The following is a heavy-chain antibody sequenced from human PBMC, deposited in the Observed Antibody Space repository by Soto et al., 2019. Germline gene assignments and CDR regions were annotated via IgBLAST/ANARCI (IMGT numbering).Heavy chain of an antibody. V-gene: IGHV3-74*01. D-gene: IGHD2-15*01. CDR1: GFTFSSYW. CDR2: LNSDGSST. Sequence: EVQLVESGGGFVQPGGSLRLSCAASGFTFSSYWMHWVRQAPGKGLVWVSRLNSDGSSTSYADSVKGRFTISRDNAKNTLYLQMNSLRAEDTAVYYCVRTSLVVAAATREDYWGQGTLVTVSS. J-gene: IGHJ4*02. CDR3: VRTSLVVAAATREDY.